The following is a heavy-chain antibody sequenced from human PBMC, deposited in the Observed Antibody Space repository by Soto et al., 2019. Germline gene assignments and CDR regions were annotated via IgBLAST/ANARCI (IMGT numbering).Heavy chain of an antibody. CDR3: TAKKDVSRGWFDP. Sequence: VQLVESGGGVVQPGRSLRLSCGASGFTLSKAWMNWVRQAPGKGLEWVGRIKNKTYGETTDYAAPVKGRFTISRDDSINTLYLQMDSLKTEDTAVYYCTAKKDVSRGWFDPWGQGTLVTVSS. CDR2: IKNKTYGETT. D-gene: IGHD2-15*01. V-gene: IGHV3-15*07. CDR1: GFTLSKAW. J-gene: IGHJ5*02.